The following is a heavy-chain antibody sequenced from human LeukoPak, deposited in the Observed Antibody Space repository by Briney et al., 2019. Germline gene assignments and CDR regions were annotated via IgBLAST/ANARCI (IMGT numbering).Heavy chain of an antibody. J-gene: IGHJ3*02. D-gene: IGHD3-3*01. Sequence: SETLSLTCTVSGGSISSYYWSWIRQPAGKGLEWIGSIYHSGSTYYNPSLKSRVTIPVDTSKNHFSLKLTSVTAADTAVYYCARGDFWSGYCPGAFDIWGQGTMVTVSS. CDR3: ARGDFWSGYCPGAFDI. CDR1: GGSISSYY. CDR2: IYHSGST. V-gene: IGHV4-4*07.